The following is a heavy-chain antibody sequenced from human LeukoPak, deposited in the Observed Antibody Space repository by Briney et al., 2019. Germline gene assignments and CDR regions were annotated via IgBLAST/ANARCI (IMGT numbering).Heavy chain of an antibody. D-gene: IGHD2-21*02. CDR3: AREPSYCGGDCYSGWFDP. V-gene: IGHV1-2*02. Sequence: ASVKVSCKASGYTFTGYYMHWVRQAPGQGLEWMGWISPNSGGTNYAQKFQGRVTMTRDTSISTAYMELSRLRSDDTAVYYCAREPSYCGGDCYSGWFDPWGQGTLVTVSS. CDR2: ISPNSGGT. J-gene: IGHJ5*02. CDR1: GYTFTGYY.